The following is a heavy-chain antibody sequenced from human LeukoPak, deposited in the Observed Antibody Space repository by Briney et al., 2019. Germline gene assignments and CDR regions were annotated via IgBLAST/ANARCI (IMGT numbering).Heavy chain of an antibody. CDR1: GGTFSSYA. J-gene: IGHJ4*02. Sequence: SVKVSCKASGGTFSSYAISWVRQAHGQGLEWMGGIIPIFGTANYAQKFQGRVTITADKSTSTAYMELSSLRSEDTAVYYCARGGTGYSNYFDYWGQGTLVTDSS. V-gene: IGHV1-69*06. CDR2: IIPIFGTA. D-gene: IGHD4-11*01. CDR3: ARGGTGYSNYFDY.